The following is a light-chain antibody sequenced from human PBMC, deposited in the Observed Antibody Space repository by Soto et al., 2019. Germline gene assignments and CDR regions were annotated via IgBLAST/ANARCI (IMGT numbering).Light chain of an antibody. Sequence: QSALTQPASVSGSPGQSITISCTGTSSDVGSYNLVSWYQQHPGKAPKLMIYEVSKRPSGVSNRFSGSKSGNTASLTISGLQAEDEADYYCRSYAGSSTLVFGGGTKLTVL. CDR2: EVS. J-gene: IGLJ3*02. CDR1: SSDVGSYNL. CDR3: RSYAGSSTLV. V-gene: IGLV2-23*02.